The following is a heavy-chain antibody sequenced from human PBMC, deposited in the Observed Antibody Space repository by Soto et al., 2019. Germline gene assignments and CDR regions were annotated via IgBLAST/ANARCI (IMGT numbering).Heavy chain of an antibody. CDR3: VTVTIGRSGGWVPFEY. V-gene: IGHV4-39*01. D-gene: IGHD2-15*01. Sequence: QVQLQGSGPGLVKPSETLSLTCSVSGDSISSRTYFWGWIRQSPERGLEWIGDIYSSGTTHYNASLNSRATISADTSKGQLSLKLSSVTAADTAVYYCVTVTIGRSGGWVPFEYWGQGFPVTVSP. J-gene: IGHJ4*02. CDR2: IYSSGTT. CDR1: GDSISSRTYF.